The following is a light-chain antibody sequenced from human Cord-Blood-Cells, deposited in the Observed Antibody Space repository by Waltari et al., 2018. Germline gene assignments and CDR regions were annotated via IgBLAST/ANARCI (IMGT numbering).Light chain of an antibody. CDR2: QDS. V-gene: IGLV3-1*01. CDR1: KWGDKY. Sequence: SYELTQPPSVSVSPGQTASITCSGDKWGDKYACWYQQKPGQSPVLVIYQDSKRPSGIPERFSGSNYGNTATLTISGTQAMDEADYYCQAWDSSTVVFGGGTKLTVL. J-gene: IGLJ2*01. CDR3: QAWDSSTVV.